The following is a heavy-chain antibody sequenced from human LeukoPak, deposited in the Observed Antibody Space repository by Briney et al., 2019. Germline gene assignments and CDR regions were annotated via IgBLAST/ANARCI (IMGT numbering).Heavy chain of an antibody. D-gene: IGHD3-10*01. Sequence: GGSLRLSCAASGFAFSSYAMHWVRQAPGKGLEWVAVISYDGSNKYYADSVKGRFTISRDNSKNTLYLQMNSLRAEDTAVYYCARDGYYYGSGSYYRDWGQGTLVTVSS. V-gene: IGHV3-30*04. CDR2: ISYDGSNK. CDR1: GFAFSSYA. J-gene: IGHJ4*02. CDR3: ARDGYYYGSGSYYRD.